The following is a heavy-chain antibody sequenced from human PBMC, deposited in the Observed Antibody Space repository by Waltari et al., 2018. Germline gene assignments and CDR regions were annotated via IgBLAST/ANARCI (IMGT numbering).Heavy chain of an antibody. V-gene: IGHV4-4*02. Sequence: QVQLQESGPGLVKPSGPLSVTCAVSGDSIRGSYWWSWVRQPPGKGLEWIGQIHGSGRSNYNPSLESRVTVSIDTSNNHFSLKVTSATAADTAVYYCARDRGRGLYLDSWGQGTL. CDR2: IHGSGRS. J-gene: IGHJ4*02. CDR3: ARDRGRGLYLDS. D-gene: IGHD2-15*01. CDR1: GDSIRGSYW.